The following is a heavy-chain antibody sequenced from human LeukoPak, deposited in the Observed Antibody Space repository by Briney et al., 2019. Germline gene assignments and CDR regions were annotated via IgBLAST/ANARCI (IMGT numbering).Heavy chain of an antibody. CDR1: GGTFSSYG. CDR2: VIPIFGTT. V-gene: IGHV1-69*01. Sequence: SVKVSCKASGGTFSSYGITWVRRAPGQGLEWMGGVIPIFGTTNYAQKFLGRVTITADESTSTAYMELSSLRSEDTAVYYCARVRRLYYYDSSGLDAFDIWGQGTMVTVSS. CDR3: ARVRRLYYYDSSGLDAFDI. J-gene: IGHJ3*02. D-gene: IGHD3-22*01.